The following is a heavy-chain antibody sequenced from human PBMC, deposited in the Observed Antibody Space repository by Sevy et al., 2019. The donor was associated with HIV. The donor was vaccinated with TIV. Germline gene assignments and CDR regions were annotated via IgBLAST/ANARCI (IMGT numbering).Heavy chain of an antibody. D-gene: IGHD5-12*01. CDR3: ARVTPYSGYELFDY. CDR1: GGSVSSGSYY. J-gene: IGHJ4*02. CDR2: IYYSGST. Sequence: SETLSLTCTVSGGSVSSGSYYWSWIRQPPGKGQEWIGYIYYSGSTNYNPSLKSRVTISVDTSKNQFSLKLSSVTAADTAVYYCARVTPYSGYELFDYWGQGTLVTVSS. V-gene: IGHV4-61*01.